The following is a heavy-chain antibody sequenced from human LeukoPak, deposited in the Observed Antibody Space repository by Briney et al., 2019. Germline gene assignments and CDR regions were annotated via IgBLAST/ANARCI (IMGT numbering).Heavy chain of an antibody. D-gene: IGHD2/OR15-2a*01. CDR2: ISSSSSYI. CDR3: ARILAGAYYYYMDV. Sequence: GGSLRLSCAASGFTFSSYEMNWVRQAPGKGLEWVSSISSSSSYIYYADSVKGRFTISRDNAKSSLYLQMNSLRAEDTAVYYCARILAGAYYYYMDVWGKGTTVTVSS. CDR1: GFTFSSYE. J-gene: IGHJ6*03. V-gene: IGHV3-21*01.